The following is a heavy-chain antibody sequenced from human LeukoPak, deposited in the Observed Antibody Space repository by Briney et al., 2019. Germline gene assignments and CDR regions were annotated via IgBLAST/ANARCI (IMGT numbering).Heavy chain of an antibody. CDR3: AVTTVTTRTYYYDSSGYYDY. J-gene: IGHJ4*02. CDR1: GYTFTGYY. V-gene: IGHV1-2*02. D-gene: IGHD3-22*01. Sequence: VASVKVSCKASGYTFTGYYMHWVRQAPGQGLEWMGWINPNSGGTNYAQKFQGRVTMTRDTSISTAYMELSRLRSDDTAVYYCAVTTVTTRTYYYDSSGYYDYWGQGTLVTVSS. CDR2: INPNSGGT.